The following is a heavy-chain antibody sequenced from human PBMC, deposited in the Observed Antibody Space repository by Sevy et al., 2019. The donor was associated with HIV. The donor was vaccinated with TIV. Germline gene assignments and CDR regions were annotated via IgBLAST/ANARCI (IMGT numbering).Heavy chain of an antibody. CDR3: TRHPSPFGRRPYYYYGMDV. CDR1: GFTFSGSA. V-gene: IGHV3-73*01. Sequence: GGSLRLSCAASGFTFSGSAMHWVRQASGKGLEWVGRIRSKANSYATAYAASVKGRFTISRNDSKNTPDLQMNSLKTEDTAVYYCTRHPSPFGRRPYYYYGMDVWGQGTTVTVSS. D-gene: IGHD3-10*01. CDR2: IRSKANSYAT. J-gene: IGHJ6*02.